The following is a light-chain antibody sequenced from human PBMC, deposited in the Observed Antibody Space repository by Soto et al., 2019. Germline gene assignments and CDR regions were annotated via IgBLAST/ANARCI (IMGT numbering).Light chain of an antibody. CDR3: QQYGSSPRT. CDR2: GAS. J-gene: IGKJ1*01. CDR1: QSVSSSY. Sequence: EIVLTQSPGTLSLSPGERATLSCRASQSVSSSYLAWYQQKPGQAPRLLIYGASSRATGIPDRFSGSESGTELTLTICRLEPEDFAVYYCQQYGSSPRTFGQGTKVEIK. V-gene: IGKV3-20*01.